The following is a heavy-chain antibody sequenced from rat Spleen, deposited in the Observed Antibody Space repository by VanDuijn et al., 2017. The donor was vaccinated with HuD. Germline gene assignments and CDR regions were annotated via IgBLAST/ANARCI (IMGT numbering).Heavy chain of an antibody. Sequence: EVQLVESGGGLVQPGRSLKLSCVASGFTFNNYWMTWIRQAPGKGLEWVSSINIDGGGTYYPDSVKGRFTISRDNAKSTLYLQMNSLRSEDTATYYCTAYSSYWYFDFWGPGTMVTVSS. D-gene: IGHD1-2*01. CDR2: INIDGGGT. CDR3: TAYSSYWYFDF. CDR1: GFTFNNYW. V-gene: IGHV5-31*01. J-gene: IGHJ1*01.